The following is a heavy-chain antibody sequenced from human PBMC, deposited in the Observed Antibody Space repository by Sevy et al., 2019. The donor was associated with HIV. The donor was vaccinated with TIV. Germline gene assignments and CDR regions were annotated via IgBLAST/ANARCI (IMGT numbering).Heavy chain of an antibody. CDR3: GAGFWSGYWRWFDP. CDR1: GYSISSGYY. D-gene: IGHD3-3*01. CDR2: IYHSGST. J-gene: IGHJ5*02. Sequence: SETLSLTCTVSGYSISSGYYWGWIRQPPGKGLEWIGSIYHSGSTYYNPSLKSRVTISVDTSKNQFSLKLSSVTAADTAVYYCGAGFWSGYWRWFDPWGQGTLVTVSS. V-gene: IGHV4-38-2*02.